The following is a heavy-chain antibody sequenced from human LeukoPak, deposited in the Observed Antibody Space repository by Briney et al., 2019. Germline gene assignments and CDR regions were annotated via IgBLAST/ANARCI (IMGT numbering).Heavy chain of an antibody. Sequence: PGGSLRHSCVGSGFTFNSNWMSWVRQAPGKGLEWVANIKQDGSEKFYVDSVKGRFTISRDNAKNSVSLQMNSLRVEDTAVYYCARDKYYDRYFDSWGQGTLVTVSS. CDR2: IKQDGSEK. D-gene: IGHD3-22*01. CDR3: ARDKYYDRYFDS. V-gene: IGHV3-7*01. CDR1: GFTFNSNW. J-gene: IGHJ4*02.